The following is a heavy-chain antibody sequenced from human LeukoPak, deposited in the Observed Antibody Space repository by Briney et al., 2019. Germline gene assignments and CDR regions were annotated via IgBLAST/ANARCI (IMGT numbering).Heavy chain of an antibody. Sequence: GDSLRLSCAASGFTLSSYWMHWVRQPPGKGLEYVSAISGDGGSTDYADSVKGRFTISGDNSKNTLYLQMGSLRAEDMAVYYCARDIRIHCMDVWGQGTTVTVSS. D-gene: IGHD5-18*01. J-gene: IGHJ6*02. CDR2: ISGDGGST. V-gene: IGHV3-64*02. CDR1: GFTLSSYW. CDR3: ARDIRIHCMDV.